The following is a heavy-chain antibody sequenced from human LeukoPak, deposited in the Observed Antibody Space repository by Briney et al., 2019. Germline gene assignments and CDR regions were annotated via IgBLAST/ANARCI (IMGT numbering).Heavy chain of an antibody. CDR2: ITSSGNHI. CDR1: GFTFTSYS. CDR3: ARADYYRFDN. D-gene: IGHD3-22*01. J-gene: IGHJ4*02. Sequence: GGSLRLSCAASGFTFTSYSLNWVRQAPGKGLEWVSYITSSGNHIYYADSVKGRFTISRDNAKNSLYLQMNSLRAEDTAVYYCARADYYRFDNWGQGTLVTVSS. V-gene: IGHV3-21*05.